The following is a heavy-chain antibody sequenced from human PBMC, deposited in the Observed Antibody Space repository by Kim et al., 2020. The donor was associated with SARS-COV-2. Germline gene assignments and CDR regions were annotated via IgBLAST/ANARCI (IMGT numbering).Heavy chain of an antibody. CDR2: IYPGDSDT. J-gene: IGHJ3*02. Sequence: GESLKISCKGSGYSFTSYWIGWVRQMPGKGLEWMGIIYPGDSDTRYSPSFQGQVTISADKSISTAYLQWSSLKASDTAMYYCARHPEEGYGVRGVPGAFDIWGQGTMVTVSS. CDR3: ARHPEEGYGVRGVPGAFDI. CDR1: GYSFTSYW. V-gene: IGHV5-51*01. D-gene: IGHD3-10*01.